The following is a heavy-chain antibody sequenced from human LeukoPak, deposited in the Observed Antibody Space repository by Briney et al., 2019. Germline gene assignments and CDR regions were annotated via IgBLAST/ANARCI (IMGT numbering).Heavy chain of an antibody. Sequence: SVKVSCKASGGTFSSYAISWVRQAPGQGLEWMGGIIPIFGTANYAQKFRGRVTITADESTSTAYMELSSLRSEDTAVYYCAREERYCSSTSCYDDYYYGMDVWGQGTTVTVSS. D-gene: IGHD2-2*01. CDR2: IIPIFGTA. CDR3: AREERYCSSTSCYDDYYYGMDV. CDR1: GGTFSSYA. J-gene: IGHJ6*02. V-gene: IGHV1-69*13.